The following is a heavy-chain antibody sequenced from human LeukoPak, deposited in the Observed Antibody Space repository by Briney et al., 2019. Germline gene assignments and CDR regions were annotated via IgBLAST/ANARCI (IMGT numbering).Heavy chain of an antibody. D-gene: IGHD5-18*01. J-gene: IGHJ4*02. CDR3: ARAESGLQLWRPFDY. Sequence: PSETLSLTCTVSGGSISSYYWSWIRQPPGKGLEWIGYIYYSGSTNYNPSLKSRVTISVDTSKNQFSLKRSSVTAADTAVYYCARAESGLQLWRPFDYWGQGTLVTVSS. CDR1: GGSISSYY. V-gene: IGHV4-59*01. CDR2: IYYSGST.